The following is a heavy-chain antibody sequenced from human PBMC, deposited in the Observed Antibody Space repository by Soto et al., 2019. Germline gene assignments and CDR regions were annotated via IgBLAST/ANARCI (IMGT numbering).Heavy chain of an antibody. CDR3: AKGSGNSALWDYYYYYGMDV. CDR1: GFTFSSYA. CDR2: ISGSGGST. D-gene: IGHD3-16*01. V-gene: IGHV3-23*01. Sequence: GGSLRLSCAASGFTFSSYAMSWVRQAPGKGLEWVSAISGSGGSTYYADSVKGRFTISRDNSKNTLYLQMNSLRAEDTAVYYCAKGSGNSALWDYYYYYGMDVWGQGTTVTVSS. J-gene: IGHJ6*02.